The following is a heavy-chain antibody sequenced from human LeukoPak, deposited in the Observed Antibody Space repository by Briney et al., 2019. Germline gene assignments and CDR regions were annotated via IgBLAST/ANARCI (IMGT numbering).Heavy chain of an antibody. J-gene: IGHJ3*02. Sequence: GGSLRLSCAASGFTFSSYGMHWVRQAPGKGLEWVAVISYDGSNKYYADSVKGRFTISRDNSKNTLYLQMNSLRAEDTALYYCARAIAVAGGDAFDIWGQGTMVTVSS. CDR3: ARAIAVAGGDAFDI. CDR1: GFTFSSYG. CDR2: ISYDGSNK. D-gene: IGHD6-19*01. V-gene: IGHV3-30*03.